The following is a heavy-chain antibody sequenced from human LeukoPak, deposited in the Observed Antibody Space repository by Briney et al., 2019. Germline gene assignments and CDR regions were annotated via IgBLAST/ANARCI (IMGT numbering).Heavy chain of an antibody. D-gene: IGHD4/OR15-4a*01. CDR3: ARRAGAYSHPYDY. V-gene: IGHV3-23*01. Sequence: GGSLRLSCAASGFTFSSYGMSWVRQAPGKGLEWVSGISGSGSGTYYADSVKGRFTISRDNSKNTLHLQMNSLRAEDTAVYYCARRAGAYSHPYDYWGQGTLVTVSS. J-gene: IGHJ4*02. CDR2: ISGSGSGT. CDR1: GFTFSSYG.